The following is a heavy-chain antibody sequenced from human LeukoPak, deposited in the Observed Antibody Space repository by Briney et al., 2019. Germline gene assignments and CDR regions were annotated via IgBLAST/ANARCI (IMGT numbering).Heavy chain of an antibody. CDR1: GFTFSSYG. D-gene: IGHD1-26*01. CDR2: IRYDGSNK. J-gene: IGHJ4*02. CDR3: ARGSQWDLLGSCDY. Sequence: GGSLRLSCAASGFTFSSYGMHWVRQAPGKGLEWVAFIRYDGSNKYYADSVKGRFTISRDNSKNTLYLQMNSLRAEDTAVYYCARGSQWDLLGSCDYWGQGTLVTVSS. V-gene: IGHV3-30*02.